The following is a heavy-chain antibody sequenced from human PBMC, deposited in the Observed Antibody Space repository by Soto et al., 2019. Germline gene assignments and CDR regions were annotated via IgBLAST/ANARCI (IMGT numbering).Heavy chain of an antibody. V-gene: IGHV1-2*02. J-gene: IGHJ6*02. CDR2: INPHSGDT. Sequence: QVQLVQSGAEVKKPGASVKVSYVASGYTFTDHYIHWVRQAPGQGLEWMGWINPHSGDTIYAQKFQGRVTLTRDKSTSTAYMELSRLRSDDTAVYYCARGRTVNIYGMDVWGQGTTVTVSS. D-gene: IGHD4-17*01. CDR1: GYTFTDHY. CDR3: ARGRTVNIYGMDV.